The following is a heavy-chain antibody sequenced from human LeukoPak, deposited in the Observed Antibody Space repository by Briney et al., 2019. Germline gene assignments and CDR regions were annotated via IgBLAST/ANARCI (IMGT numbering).Heavy chain of an antibody. V-gene: IGHV3-21*01. CDR1: GFTFSSYS. CDR3: AGVARNYYWVDY. D-gene: IGHD1-26*01. J-gene: IGHJ4*02. Sequence: GGSPRLSCEASGFTFSSYSMNWVRLAPGEGLEWVSSITSASSYIYYADSVKGRFTISRDNAKNSLYLQMNSLRAEDTAVYYCAGVARNYYWVDYWGQGTLVTVSS. CDR2: ITSASSYI.